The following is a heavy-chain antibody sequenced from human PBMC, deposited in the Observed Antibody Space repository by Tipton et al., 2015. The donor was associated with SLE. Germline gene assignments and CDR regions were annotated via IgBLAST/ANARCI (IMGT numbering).Heavy chain of an antibody. CDR3: AKDSEDYPHYFDY. J-gene: IGHJ4*02. Sequence: SLRLSCAASGFTFSSYSMNWVRQAPGKGLEWVSSISSSSSYIYYADSVKGRFTISRDNAKNSLYLQMNSLRAEDTAVYYCAKDSEDYPHYFDYWGQGILVSVSS. D-gene: IGHD4-11*01. CDR2: ISSSSSYI. V-gene: IGHV3-21*01. CDR1: GFTFSSYS.